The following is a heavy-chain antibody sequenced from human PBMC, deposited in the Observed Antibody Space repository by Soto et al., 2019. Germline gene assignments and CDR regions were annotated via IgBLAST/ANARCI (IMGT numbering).Heavy chain of an antibody. CDR3: ARMTTQYSSSWYGYYGMDV. CDR1: GFSLSTSGMC. J-gene: IGHJ6*02. CDR2: IDWDDDK. D-gene: IGHD6-13*01. V-gene: IGHV2-70*01. Sequence: SGPTLVNPTQTLTLTCTFSGFSLSTSGMCVSWIRQPPGKALEWLALIDWDDDKYYSTSLKTRLTISKDTSKSQVVLTMTNMDPVDTATYYCARMTTQYSSSWYGYYGMDVWGQGTTVTVSS.